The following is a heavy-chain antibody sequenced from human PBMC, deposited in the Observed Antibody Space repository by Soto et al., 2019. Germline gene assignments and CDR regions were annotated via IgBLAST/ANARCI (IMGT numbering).Heavy chain of an antibody. Sequence: SETLSLTCTVSGGSISSYYWSWIRQPPGKGLEWIGYIYYSGSTNYNPSLKSRVTISVDTSKNQFSLKLSSVTAADTAVYYCAGIVVVPAAMGPGWFDPWGQGTLVTVPS. CDR2: IYYSGST. J-gene: IGHJ5*02. D-gene: IGHD2-2*01. V-gene: IGHV4-59*01. CDR1: GGSISSYY. CDR3: AGIVVVPAAMGPGWFDP.